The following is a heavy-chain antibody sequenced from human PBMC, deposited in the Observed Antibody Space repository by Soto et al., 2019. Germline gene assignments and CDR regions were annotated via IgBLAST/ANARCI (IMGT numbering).Heavy chain of an antibody. D-gene: IGHD2-15*01. Sequence: GSLRLSCAASGFTFSSYAMSWVRQAPGKGLEWVSAISGSGGSTYYADSVKGRFTISRDNSKNTLYLQMNSLRAEDTAVYYCAKASIVVVVAATYSWFDPWGQGTLVTVSS. CDR1: GFTFSSYA. V-gene: IGHV3-23*01. CDR2: ISGSGGST. CDR3: AKASIVVVVAATYSWFDP. J-gene: IGHJ5*02.